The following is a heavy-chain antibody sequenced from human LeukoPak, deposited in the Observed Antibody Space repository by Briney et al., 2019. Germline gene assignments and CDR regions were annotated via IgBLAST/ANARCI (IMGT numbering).Heavy chain of an antibody. D-gene: IGHD3-22*01. CDR2: IYYSGST. J-gene: IGHJ4*02. V-gene: IGHV4-59*01. CDR1: GGSISSYY. Sequence: PSETLSLTCTVSGGSISSYYWSWIRQPPGKGLEWIGYIYYSGSTNYNPSLKSRVTISVDTSKNQFSLKLSSVTAADTAVYYCAGMLSGVYYYYDSSGLFDYWGQGTLVTVSS. CDR3: AGMLSGVYYYYDSSGLFDY.